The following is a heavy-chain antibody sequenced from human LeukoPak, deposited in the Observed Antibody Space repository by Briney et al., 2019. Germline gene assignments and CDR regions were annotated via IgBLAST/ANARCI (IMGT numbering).Heavy chain of an antibody. V-gene: IGHV4-59*01. CDR2: IYYSGST. CDR3: ARQGAVAGIFDY. CDR1: GGSISSYY. Sequence: SETLSLTCTVSGGSISSYYWSWIRQPPGKGLEWIGYIYYSGSTNYNPSLKSRVTISVDTSKNQFSLKLSSVTAADTAVYYCARQGAVAGIFDYCGQGTLVTVSS. J-gene: IGHJ4*02. D-gene: IGHD6-19*01.